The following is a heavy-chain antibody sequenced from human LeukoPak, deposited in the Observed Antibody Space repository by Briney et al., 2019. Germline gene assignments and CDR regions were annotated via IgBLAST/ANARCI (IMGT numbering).Heavy chain of an antibody. J-gene: IGHJ4*02. CDR1: GYTFTGYF. CDR3: ARDERYDSSGYPFDY. Sequence: ASLKVSCKASGYTFTGYFMHWVRQAPGQGLEWMGWINPNSGDANYAQKFQGRVTMTRDTSISTAYMELSRLRSDDTAVYYCARDERYDSSGYPFDYWGQGTLVTVSS. CDR2: INPNSGDA. D-gene: IGHD3-22*01. V-gene: IGHV1-2*02.